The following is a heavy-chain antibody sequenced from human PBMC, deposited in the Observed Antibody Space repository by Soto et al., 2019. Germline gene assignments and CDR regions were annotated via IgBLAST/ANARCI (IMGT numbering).Heavy chain of an antibody. V-gene: IGHV4-30-4*01. CDR3: ARTVTLRGWFDP. Sequence: QVQLQESGPGLVKPSQTLSLTCTVSGGSISSGDYYWSWIRQPPGKGLEWIGYIYYSGSTYYNPPLKRRVTISVATSKNQFSLKLSSVTAADTAVYYCARTVTLRGWFDPWGQGTLVTVSS. J-gene: IGHJ5*02. CDR2: IYYSGST. D-gene: IGHD4-17*01. CDR1: GGSISSGDYY.